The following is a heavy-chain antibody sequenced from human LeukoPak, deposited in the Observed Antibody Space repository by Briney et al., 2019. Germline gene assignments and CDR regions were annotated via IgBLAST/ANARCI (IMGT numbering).Heavy chain of an antibody. D-gene: IGHD3-10*01. J-gene: IGHJ4*02. Sequence: GGSLRLSCEASGFTFDDYAMHWVRQAPGKGLEWVSGISWNSGSIGYADSVKGRLTISRDNAKNSLYLQMNSLRAEDTALYYCAKDFYGSESSIDYWGQGTLVTVSS. CDR3: AKDFYGSESSIDY. CDR2: ISWNSGSI. V-gene: IGHV3-9*01. CDR1: GFTFDDYA.